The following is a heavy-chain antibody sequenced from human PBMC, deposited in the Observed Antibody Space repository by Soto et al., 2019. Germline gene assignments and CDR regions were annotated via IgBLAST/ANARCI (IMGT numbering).Heavy chain of an antibody. V-gene: IGHV3-23*01. CDR2: VTGSAGNT. Sequence: PGGSLRLACAASGFTVSRYAMNWVRQAPGKGLEWVSGVTGSAGNTFYADSVKGRFTVSRDNSRNTLYLQMSGLRAEDTAVYYCARTAGSRWYLLYWAQRTLVTVSS. CDR3: ARTAGSRWYLLY. CDR1: GFTVSRYA. D-gene: IGHD6-19*01. J-gene: IGHJ4*02.